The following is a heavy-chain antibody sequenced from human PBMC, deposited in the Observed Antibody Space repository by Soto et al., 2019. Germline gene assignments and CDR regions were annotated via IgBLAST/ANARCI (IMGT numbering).Heavy chain of an antibody. CDR3: ARDTVPRRHSSSWSPANY. CDR1: GFTFSSYA. D-gene: IGHD6-13*01. Sequence: QVQLVESGGGVVQPGRSLRLSCAASGFTFSSYAMHWVRQAPGKGLEWVAVISYDGSNKYYADSVKGRFTISRDNSKNTLYLQMNSLRAEDTAVYYCARDTVPRRHSSSWSPANYWGQSTLVTVSS. J-gene: IGHJ4*02. CDR2: ISYDGSNK. V-gene: IGHV3-30-3*01.